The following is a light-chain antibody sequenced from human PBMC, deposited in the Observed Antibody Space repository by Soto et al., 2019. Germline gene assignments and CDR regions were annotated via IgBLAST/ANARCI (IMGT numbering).Light chain of an antibody. CDR1: QSVSSN. Sequence: EIVMTPSPATLSVSPVERSTLSCRASQSVSSNLAWYQQKPGQAPRLLIYDASNRATGIPARFSGSGSGTDFTLTISSLEPEDFAVYYCQKRSNWPRTFGQGTKGDI. CDR3: QKRSNWPRT. CDR2: DAS. V-gene: IGKV3-11*01. J-gene: IGKJ1*01.